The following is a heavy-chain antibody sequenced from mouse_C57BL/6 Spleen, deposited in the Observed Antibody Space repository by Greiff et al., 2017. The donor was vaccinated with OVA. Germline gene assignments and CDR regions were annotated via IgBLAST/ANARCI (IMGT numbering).Heavy chain of an antibody. Sequence: EVKLVESGGGLVKPGGSLKLSCAASGFTFSSYAMSWVRQTPEKRLEWVATISDGGSYTYYPDNVKGRFTISRDNAKNNLYLQMSHLKSEDTAMYYCARVSITTVVAGAMDYWGQGTSVTVPS. J-gene: IGHJ4*01. D-gene: IGHD1-1*01. V-gene: IGHV5-4*03. CDR3: ARVSITTVVAGAMDY. CDR1: GFTFSSYA. CDR2: ISDGGSYT.